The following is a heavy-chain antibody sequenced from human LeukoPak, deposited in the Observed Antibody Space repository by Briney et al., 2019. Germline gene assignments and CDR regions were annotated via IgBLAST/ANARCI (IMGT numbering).Heavy chain of an antibody. CDR1: GGSISSYY. V-gene: IGHV4-59*08. J-gene: IGHJ4*02. D-gene: IGHD6-19*01. CDR2: IYNSGST. CDR3: ASTGYISGWHESGTRSFDY. Sequence: SETLSLTCTVSGGSISSYYWSWIRQPPGKGLEWIGFIYNSGSTNYNPSLKSRVTISVDTSKNQFSPKLTSVTAADTAVYYCASTGYISGWHESGTRSFDYWGQGTLVTVSS.